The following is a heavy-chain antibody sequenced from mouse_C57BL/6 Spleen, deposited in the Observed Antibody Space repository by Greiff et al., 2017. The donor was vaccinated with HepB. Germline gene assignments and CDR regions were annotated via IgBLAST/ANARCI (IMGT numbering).Heavy chain of an antibody. D-gene: IGHD1-1*01. J-gene: IGHJ2*01. CDR3: ARNIITTVVAGFDY. CDR2: INPSSGYT. Sequence: QVQLQQSGAELARPGASVKMSCKASGYTFTSYTMHWVKQRPGQGLEWIGYINPSSGYTKYNQKFKDKATLTADKSSSTAYMQLSSLTSEDSAVYYCARNIITTVVAGFDYWGQGTTLTVSS. CDR1: GYTFTSYT. V-gene: IGHV1-4*01.